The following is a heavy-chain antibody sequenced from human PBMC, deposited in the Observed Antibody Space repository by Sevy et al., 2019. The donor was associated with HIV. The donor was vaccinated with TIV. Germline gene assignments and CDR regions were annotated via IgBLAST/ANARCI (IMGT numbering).Heavy chain of an antibody. J-gene: IGHJ4*02. CDR1: GYTFTSYG. Sequence: ASVKVSFKASGYTFTSYGISWVRQAPGQGLEWMGWISAYNGNTNYAQKLQGRVTMTTDTSTSTAYMELRSLRSDDTAVYYCARDRDYYDSSGYDNFDYWGQGTLVTVSS. CDR2: ISAYNGNT. D-gene: IGHD3-22*01. CDR3: ARDRDYYDSSGYDNFDY. V-gene: IGHV1-18*01.